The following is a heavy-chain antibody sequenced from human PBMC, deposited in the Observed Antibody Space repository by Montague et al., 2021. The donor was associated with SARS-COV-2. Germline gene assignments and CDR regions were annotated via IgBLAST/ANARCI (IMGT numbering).Heavy chain of an antibody. D-gene: IGHD3-22*01. J-gene: IGHJ3*02. CDR2: NNYSRSN. CDR3: ARFPTSYYCDSKAATAAPDSFDI. Sequence: SETLSLTCTVSGGSISSSSYYWSWIRQPPGKGLEWIGSNNYSRSNYYNLSLKSRVTIYVDTSKNQFSLKLSSVTAADTADYSCARFPTSYYCDSKAATAAPDSFDIWGQGTMVTVSS. CDR1: GGSISSSSYY. V-gene: IGHV4-39*01.